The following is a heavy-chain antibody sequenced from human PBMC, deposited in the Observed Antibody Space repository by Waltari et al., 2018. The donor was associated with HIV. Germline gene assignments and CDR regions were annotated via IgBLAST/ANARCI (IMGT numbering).Heavy chain of an antibody. J-gene: IGHJ4*02. CDR2: IYHSGST. CDR1: GGSFSGYY. CDR3: ARGGGNPRPSGYDSTGRFDY. Sequence: QVQLQQWGAGLLKPSETLSLTCAVYGGSFSGYYWSWIRQPPGKGLEWIGEIYHSGSTTDNPSLKSLVTISVDTSKNQFSLKLSSVTAADTAVYYCARGGGNPRPSGYDSTGRFDYWGQGTLVTVSS. V-gene: IGHV4-34*01. D-gene: IGHD5-12*01.